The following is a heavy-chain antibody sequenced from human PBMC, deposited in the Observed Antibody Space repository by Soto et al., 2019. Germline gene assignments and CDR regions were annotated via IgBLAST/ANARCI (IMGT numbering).Heavy chain of an antibody. V-gene: IGHV4-39*01. CDR1: GGSISSSSYY. D-gene: IGHD1-26*01. Sequence: TSETLSLTCTVSGGSISSSSYYWGWIRQPPGKGLEWIGSIYYSGSTYYNPSLKSRVTISVDTSKNQFSLKLSSVTAADTAVYYCASDRIGSYKYGSPYGMDVCGQGTPVTV. J-gene: IGHJ6*02. CDR2: IYYSGST. CDR3: ASDRIGSYKYGSPYGMDV.